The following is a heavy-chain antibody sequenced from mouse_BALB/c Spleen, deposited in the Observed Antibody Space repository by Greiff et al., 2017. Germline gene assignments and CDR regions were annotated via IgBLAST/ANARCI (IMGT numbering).Heavy chain of an antibody. V-gene: IGHV3-2*02. CDR1: GYSITSDYA. CDR2: ISYSGST. CDR3: ARKGSTMITTAMDY. D-gene: IGHD2-4*01. J-gene: IGHJ4*01. Sequence: DVQLQESGPGLVKPSQSLSLTCTVTGYSITSDYAWNWIRQFPGNKLEWMGYISYSGSTSYNPSLKSRISITRDTSKNQFFLQLNSVTTEDTATYYCARKGSTMITTAMDYWGQGTSVTVSS.